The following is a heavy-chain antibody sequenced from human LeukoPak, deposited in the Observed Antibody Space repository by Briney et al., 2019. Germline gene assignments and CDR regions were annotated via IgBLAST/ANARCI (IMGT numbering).Heavy chain of an antibody. V-gene: IGHV3-53*01. CDR2: IYSGGST. CDR1: GFTVSSNY. J-gene: IGHJ4*02. Sequence: PGGSVRLSCAASGFTVSSNYMSWARQAPGKGREWVSAIYSGGSTYYADSVKCRFPVSRDNSKNTLYLQMNSLRAEDTAVYYCARVQSRWFGELLGYYFDYWGQGTLVTVSS. CDR3: ARVQSRWFGELLGYYFDY. D-gene: IGHD3-10*01.